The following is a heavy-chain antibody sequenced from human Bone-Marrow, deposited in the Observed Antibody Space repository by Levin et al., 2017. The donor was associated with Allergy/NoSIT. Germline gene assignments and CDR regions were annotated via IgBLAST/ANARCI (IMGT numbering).Heavy chain of an antibody. CDR2: ISGNGNTA. V-gene: IGHV3-23*01. J-gene: IGHJ4*02. D-gene: IGHD3-16*02. CDR3: AKKSSMITYGGLIATACDS. Sequence: GGSLRLSCTASGSTFNTYAMNWVRQAPGMGLEWVSVISGNGNTAYYADSVKGRFTISRDNSTNTVYLQMNSLRAADPAVYYCAKKSSMITYGGLIATACDSWGQGGLVSVSA. CDR1: GSTFNTYA.